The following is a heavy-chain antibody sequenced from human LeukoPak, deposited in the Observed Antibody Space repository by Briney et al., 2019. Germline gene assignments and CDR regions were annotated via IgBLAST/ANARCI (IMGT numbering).Heavy chain of an antibody. J-gene: IGHJ6*03. CDR1: GFTFVNYA. D-gene: IGHD5-12*01. Sequence: GGSLRLSCTASGFTFVNYAMSWVRQAPGKGLEWVAFIRYDGSNKYYADSVKGRFTISRDNSKNTLYLQMKSLRAEDTAVYYCAKGGGYEAQYYYYYLDVWGKGTTVTISS. V-gene: IGHV3-30*02. CDR2: IRYDGSNK. CDR3: AKGGGYEAQYYYYYLDV.